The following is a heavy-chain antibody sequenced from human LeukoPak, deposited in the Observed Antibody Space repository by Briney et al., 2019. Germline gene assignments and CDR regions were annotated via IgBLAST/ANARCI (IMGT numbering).Heavy chain of an antibody. Sequence: PSETLSLTCTVSGGSISNLDYYWTWIRQPAGKRLEWIGRIYTSGGTNYNPSLKSRVTMSVDKSKNQFSLKLSSVTAADTAVYYCARADIAVVTALWYFDLWGRGTLVTVSS. D-gene: IGHD2-21*02. CDR1: GGSISNLDYY. V-gene: IGHV4-61*02. CDR3: ARADIAVVTALWYFDL. CDR2: IYTSGGT. J-gene: IGHJ2*01.